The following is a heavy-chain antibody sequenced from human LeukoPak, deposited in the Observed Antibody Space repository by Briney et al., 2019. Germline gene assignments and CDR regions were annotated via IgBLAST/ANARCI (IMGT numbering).Heavy chain of an antibody. CDR3: ARGGSFHEFDI. CDR2: INTNTGGT. CDR1: GYRFTDYW. D-gene: IGHD3-10*01. Sequence: ASVKVSCKASGYRFTDYWIQWVRQAPGQGLEWMGWINTNTGGTVYAQKFQGSVTMTGDTSLTTSYMDLSRLTSDDTAVYYCARGGSFHEFDIWGQGTMVIVSS. J-gene: IGHJ3*02. V-gene: IGHV1-2*02.